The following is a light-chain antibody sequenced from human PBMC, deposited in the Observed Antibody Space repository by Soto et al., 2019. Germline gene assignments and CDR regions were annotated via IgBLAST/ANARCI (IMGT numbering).Light chain of an antibody. Sequence: AIPLTQSPSSLYASVGDRVTITCRASQAIRTALGWYQQKPGKVPKLLIYATSILQSGVQSSFSGSGSGTDFNLTISSPQPEDFAVYYCQQRNNWPLTFGGGTKVEIK. CDR3: QQRNNWPLT. J-gene: IGKJ4*02. CDR1: QAIRTA. CDR2: ATS. V-gene: IGKV1-6*01.